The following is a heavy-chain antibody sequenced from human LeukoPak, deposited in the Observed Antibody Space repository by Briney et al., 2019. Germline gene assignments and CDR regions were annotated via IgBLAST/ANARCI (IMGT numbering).Heavy chain of an antibody. D-gene: IGHD4-17*01. CDR1: GGSFSSYY. V-gene: IGHV4-59*01. J-gene: IGHJ4*02. CDR2: IYHSGGT. Sequence: SETLSLTCAVYGGSFSSYYWSWIRQAPGKGLEWIGYIYHSGGTNHNPSLKNRVTISVDTSKKQFSLRLSSVTAADTAVYYCARVNGDHLDYWGQGTLVTVSS. CDR3: ARVNGDHLDY.